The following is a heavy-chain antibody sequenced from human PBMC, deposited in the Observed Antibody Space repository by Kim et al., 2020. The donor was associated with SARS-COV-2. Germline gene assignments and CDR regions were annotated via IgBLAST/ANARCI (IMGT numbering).Heavy chain of an antibody. Sequence: GGSLRLSCAASGFTFSDYYMSWIRQAPGKGLEWGSYISSSSSYTNYADSVKGRFTIPRDNAKNSLYLQMNSLRAEDTAVYYCARGLRGYDSSGYYPEYYFDYWGQGTLVTVSS. V-gene: IGHV3-11*05. J-gene: IGHJ4*02. CDR1: GFTFSDYY. CDR3: ARGLRGYDSSGYYPEYYFDY. CDR2: ISSSSSYT. D-gene: IGHD3-22*01.